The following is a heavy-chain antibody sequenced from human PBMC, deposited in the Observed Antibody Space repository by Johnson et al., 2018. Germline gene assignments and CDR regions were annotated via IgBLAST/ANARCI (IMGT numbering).Heavy chain of an antibody. Sequence: VRQAPGKGLDGVSYIISSSSTIYYADSVKGRFTISRDNAKNSLYLQMNSLRDEDTAVYYCAAISYYYYYGMDVWGQGTTVTVSS. CDR2: IISSSSTI. J-gene: IGHJ6*02. V-gene: IGHV3-48*02. CDR3: AAISYYYYYGMDV.